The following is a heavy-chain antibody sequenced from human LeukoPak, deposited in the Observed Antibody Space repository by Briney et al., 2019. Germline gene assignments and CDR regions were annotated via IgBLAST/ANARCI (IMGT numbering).Heavy chain of an antibody. CDR2: ISSSGSTI. CDR3: SRLRGYSYGYADY. V-gene: IGHV3-48*04. J-gene: IGHJ4*02. CDR1: GFTFSSYS. Sequence: PGGSLRLSCAASGFTFSSYSTNWVRQAPGKGLEWVSYISSSGSTIDYADSVKGRFTISRDNAKNSLHLQMNSLRAEDTAVYYCSRLRGYSYGYADYWGQGTLVTVSS. D-gene: IGHD5-18*01.